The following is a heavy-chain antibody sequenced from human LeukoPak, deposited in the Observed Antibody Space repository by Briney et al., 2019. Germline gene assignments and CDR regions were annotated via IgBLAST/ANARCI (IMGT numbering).Heavy chain of an antibody. CDR3: ARDAAKFGTYWYFDL. CDR2: ISDSGTI. V-gene: IGHV3-48*02. J-gene: IGHJ2*01. Sequence: PGGSLRLSCAASGFTFASYAMNWVRQAPGKGLEWVSYISDSGTIYYADSVKGRFTISRDNAKNSLYLQMNSLRDEDTAVYYCARDAAKFGTYWYFDLWGRGTLVTVSS. D-gene: IGHD3-10*01. CDR1: GFTFASYA.